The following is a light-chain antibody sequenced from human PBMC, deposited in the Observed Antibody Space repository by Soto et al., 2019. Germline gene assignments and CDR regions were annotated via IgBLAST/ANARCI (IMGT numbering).Light chain of an antibody. CDR2: GAS. Sequence: EIVLTQSPATLSLSPGERATLSCRASQSISTSDLVCYQQRPGQPPRLLIYGASSTATGITVSFSGSGSGTAFTLTISRLEPEDFAVYYCQQYGTLWTFGQGTKVDIK. V-gene: IGKV3-20*01. CDR3: QQYGTLWT. J-gene: IGKJ1*01. CDR1: QSISTSD.